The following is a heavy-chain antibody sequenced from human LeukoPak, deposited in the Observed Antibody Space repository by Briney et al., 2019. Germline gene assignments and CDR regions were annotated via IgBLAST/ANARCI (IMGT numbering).Heavy chain of an antibody. V-gene: IGHV3-33*08. Sequence: GGSLRLSCAASGFTFSSYGMHWVRQAPGKGLEWVAVIWYGGSNKYYADSVKGRSTISRDNSKNTLYLQMNSLRAEDTAVYYCATTTVTTTHDAFDIWGQGTMVTVSS. J-gene: IGHJ3*02. CDR3: ATTTVTTTHDAFDI. CDR2: IWYGGSNK. CDR1: GFTFSSYG. D-gene: IGHD4-17*01.